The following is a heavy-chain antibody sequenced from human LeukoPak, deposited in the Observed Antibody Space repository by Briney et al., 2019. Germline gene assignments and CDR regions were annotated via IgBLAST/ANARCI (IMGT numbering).Heavy chain of an antibody. CDR3: ARTALRYFDWLLPGDAFDI. D-gene: IGHD3-9*01. V-gene: IGHV1-18*01. J-gene: IGHJ3*02. Sequence: ASVKDSCKASGYTFTSYGISWVRQAPGQGLEWMGWISAYNGNTNYAQKLQGRVTMTTDTSTSTAYMELRSLRSDDTAVYYCARTALRYFDWLLPGDAFDIWGQGTMVTVSS. CDR2: ISAYNGNT. CDR1: GYTFTSYG.